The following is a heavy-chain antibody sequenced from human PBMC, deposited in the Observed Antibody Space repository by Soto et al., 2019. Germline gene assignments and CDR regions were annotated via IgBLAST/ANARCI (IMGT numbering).Heavy chain of an antibody. D-gene: IGHD5-18*01. J-gene: IGHJ3*02. Sequence: PGESLKISCKGSGYSFTTYWIGWVRQMPGKGLEWMGIIYPGDSDTRYSPSFQGQVTISADKSISAAYLQWSSLQASDTAMYYCASRVDTSAFAIWGQGTMVTGSS. CDR3: ASRVDTSAFAI. CDR1: GYSFTTYW. CDR2: IYPGDSDT. V-gene: IGHV5-51*01.